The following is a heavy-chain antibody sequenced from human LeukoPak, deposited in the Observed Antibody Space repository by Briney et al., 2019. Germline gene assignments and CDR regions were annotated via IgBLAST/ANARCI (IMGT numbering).Heavy chain of an antibody. J-gene: IGHJ4*02. D-gene: IGHD5-24*01. CDR1: GFTFTSFA. CDR3: ARIELATGGYFFDY. CDR2: IVVGSGNT. Sequence: SVKVSCKASGFTFTSFAVQWVRQARGQRLEWIGWIVVGSGNTNYSQKFQERVTLTRDMSTSTAYMELSSLGSEDTATYYCARIELATGGYFFDYWGQGTLVTVSS. V-gene: IGHV1-58*01.